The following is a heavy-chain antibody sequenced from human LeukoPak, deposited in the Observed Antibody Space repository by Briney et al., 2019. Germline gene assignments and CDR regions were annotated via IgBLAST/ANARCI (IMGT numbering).Heavy chain of an antibody. CDR3: ARGWRWLPRWFDP. V-gene: IGHV4-30-4*01. CDR2: IYYSGNT. D-gene: IGHD5-24*01. Sequence: KPSQTLSLTCTVSGGSISSGDYYWSWIRQPPGKGLESIGYIYYSGNTYYNPSLKSRVTISVDTSKNQFSLKLSSVTAADTAVYYCARGWRWLPRWFDPWGQGTLVTVSS. CDR1: GGSISSGDYY. J-gene: IGHJ5*02.